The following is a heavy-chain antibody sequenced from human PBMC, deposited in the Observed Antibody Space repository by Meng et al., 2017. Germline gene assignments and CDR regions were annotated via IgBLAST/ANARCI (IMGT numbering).Heavy chain of an antibody. Sequence: VEVVGSGGGVVRPGGSLRLSCTASGFTFSSYAMHWVRQAPGKGLEWVAVISYDGSNKYYADSVKGRFTISRDNAKNSLYLQMNSLRAEDTAVYYCARTVGAIDYWGQGTLVTVSS. CDR2: ISYDGSNK. CDR1: GFTFSSYA. V-gene: IGHV3-30*07. D-gene: IGHD1-26*01. CDR3: ARTVGAIDY. J-gene: IGHJ4*02.